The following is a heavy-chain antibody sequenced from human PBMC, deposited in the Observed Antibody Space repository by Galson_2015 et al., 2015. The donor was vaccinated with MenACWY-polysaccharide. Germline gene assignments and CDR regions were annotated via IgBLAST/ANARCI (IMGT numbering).Heavy chain of an antibody. Sequence: SLRLSCAASGFTVSSNYMSWVRQAPGKGLEWVSVIYSGGNTYYADSVKGRFTISRDNSKNTLYLQMNSLRAEDTAVYFCVRTYSYGYFYWGQGTLVTVSS. CDR3: VRTYSYGYFY. V-gene: IGHV3-53*01. D-gene: IGHD5-18*01. CDR1: GFTVSSNY. J-gene: IGHJ4*02. CDR2: IYSGGNT.